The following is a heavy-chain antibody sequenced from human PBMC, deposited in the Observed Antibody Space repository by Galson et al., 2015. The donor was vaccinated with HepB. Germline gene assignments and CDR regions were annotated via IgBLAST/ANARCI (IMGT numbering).Heavy chain of an antibody. Sequence: LRLSCAASGFTFSDYYMSWIRQSPGQGLEWLAYISSGGSTTYYVDSVKGRFTISRDNAKNSLFLQMNSLRAEDTALYYCATGGIKNAIVGAPYWGQGTLVTVSS. CDR1: GFTFSDYY. J-gene: IGHJ4*02. V-gene: IGHV3-11*01. CDR2: ISSGGSTT. D-gene: IGHD1-26*01. CDR3: ATGGIKNAIVGAPY.